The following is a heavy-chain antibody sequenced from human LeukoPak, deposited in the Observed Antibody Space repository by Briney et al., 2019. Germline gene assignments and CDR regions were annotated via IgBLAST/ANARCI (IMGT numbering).Heavy chain of an antibody. CDR1: GGSISSYY. CDR3: ARHLHYDFWSGYPYYFDY. V-gene: IGHV4-4*09. Sequence: SETLSLTCTVSGGSISSYYWSWIRQPPGKGLEWIGYIYTSGSTNYNPSLKSRVTISVDTSKNQFSLKLSSVTAADTAVYYCARHLHYDFWSGYPYYFDYWGQGTLVTVSS. CDR2: IYTSGST. D-gene: IGHD3-3*01. J-gene: IGHJ4*02.